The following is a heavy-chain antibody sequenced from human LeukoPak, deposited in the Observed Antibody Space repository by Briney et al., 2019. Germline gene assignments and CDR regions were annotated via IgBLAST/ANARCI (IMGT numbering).Heavy chain of an antibody. J-gene: IGHJ4*02. CDR1: GGSIGSYY. Sequence: PSETLSLTCTVSGGSIGSYYWSWIRQPPGKGLDWIGYISYSGSTNYNPSLTSRVTISVDTSENQFSLKLSSLSAADTAVYYCARGIRYLDYWGQGTLVTVSS. CDR2: ISYSGST. V-gene: IGHV4-59*01. CDR3: ARGIRYLDY. D-gene: IGHD3-16*02.